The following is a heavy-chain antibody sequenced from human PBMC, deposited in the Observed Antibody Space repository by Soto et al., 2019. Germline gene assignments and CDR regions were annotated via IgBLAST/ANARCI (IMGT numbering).Heavy chain of an antibody. V-gene: IGHV3-23*01. D-gene: IGHD6-13*01. Sequence: PGGSLRLSCAASGFTFSSYAMSWVRQAPGKGLEWVSAISGSGGSTYYADSVKGRFTISRDNSKNTLYLQMNSLRAEDTAVYYCAKDGHQVRYSSSPWFDPWGQGTLVTVSS. CDR1: GFTFSSYA. CDR3: AKDGHQVRYSSSPWFDP. CDR2: ISGSGGST. J-gene: IGHJ5*02.